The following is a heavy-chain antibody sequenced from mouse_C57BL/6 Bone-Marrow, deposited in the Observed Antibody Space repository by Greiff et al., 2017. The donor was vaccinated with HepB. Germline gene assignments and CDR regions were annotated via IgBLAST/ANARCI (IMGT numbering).Heavy chain of an antibody. Sequence: EAGGGLVQPKGSLKLSCAASGFSFNTYAMNWVRQAPGKGLEWVARIRSKSNNYGTYYADSVKDRFTISRDDSESMRYLQMNNLKTEDTAMYYCVRPYGNYAAWFAYWGQGTLVTVSA. V-gene: IGHV10-1*01. J-gene: IGHJ3*01. CDR2: IRSKSNNYGT. CDR3: VRPYGNYAAWFAY. CDR1: GFSFNTYA. D-gene: IGHD2-1*01.